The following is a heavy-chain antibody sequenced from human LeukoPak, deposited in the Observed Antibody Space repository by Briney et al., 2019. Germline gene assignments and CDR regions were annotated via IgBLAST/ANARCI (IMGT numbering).Heavy chain of an antibody. D-gene: IGHD3-10*01. CDR2: IYYSGST. J-gene: IGHJ6*03. Sequence: SGTLSLTCTVSGGSISSSSYYWGWIRQPPGKGLEWIGSIYYSGSTYYNPSLKSRVTISVDTSKNQFSLKLSSVTAADTAVYYCARQNTMVRALPYHHSYMDVWGKETTVTIS. CDR3: ARQNTMVRALPYHHSYMDV. CDR1: GGSISSSSYY. V-gene: IGHV4-39*01.